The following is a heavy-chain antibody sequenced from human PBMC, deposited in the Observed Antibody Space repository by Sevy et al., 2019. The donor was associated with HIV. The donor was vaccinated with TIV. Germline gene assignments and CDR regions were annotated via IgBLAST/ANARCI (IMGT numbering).Heavy chain of an antibody. Sequence: GGSLRLSCTASGFTFSNFGMHWVRQVPGKGLEWVTFIRYDGSDKYDAASVKGRFTISRDDSKNTLYLQMDSLRAEDTAIYYCAKDLAGPGRRYFDNWGQGTLVTVSS. J-gene: IGHJ4*02. CDR2: IRYDGSDK. V-gene: IGHV3-30*02. D-gene: IGHD6-13*01. CDR3: AKDLAGPGRRYFDN. CDR1: GFTFSNFG.